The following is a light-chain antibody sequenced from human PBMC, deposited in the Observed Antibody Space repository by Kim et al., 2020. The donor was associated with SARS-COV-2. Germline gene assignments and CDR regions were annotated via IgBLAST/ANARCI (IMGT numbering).Light chain of an antibody. Sequence: SALTQPASVSGSPGQSITISCTGPSSDVGGYNYVSWYQQHPGKAPRLMIYDVSNRPSGVSNRFSGSKSGNTASLTISGLQAEDEADYYCSSYTSSSTYVVFGGGTKLTVL. CDR1: SSDVGGYNY. CDR2: DVS. CDR3: SSYTSSSTYVV. J-gene: IGLJ2*01. V-gene: IGLV2-14*03.